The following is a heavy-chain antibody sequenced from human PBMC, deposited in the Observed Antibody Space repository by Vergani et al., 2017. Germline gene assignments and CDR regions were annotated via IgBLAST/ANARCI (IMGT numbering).Heavy chain of an antibody. CDR2: IYYSGRT. D-gene: IGHD3-3*01. V-gene: IGHV4-39*01. CDR1: GGSISSSSYY. Sequence: QLQLQESGPGLVKPSETLSLTCTVSGGSISSSSYYWGWIRQPPGKGLEWIGSIYYSGRTYYNPSLNSRVTISVDTSKNQFSLKLSSVTAADTAVYYCARHLGTWSGYYFPGGFDIWGRGTMVTVSS. CDR3: ARHLGTWSGYYFPGGFDI. J-gene: IGHJ3*02.